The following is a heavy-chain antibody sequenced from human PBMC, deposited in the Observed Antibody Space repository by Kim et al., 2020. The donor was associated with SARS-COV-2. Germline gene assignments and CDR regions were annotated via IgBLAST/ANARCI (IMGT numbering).Heavy chain of an antibody. CDR3: AATGRTVGSSWYYFDY. D-gene: IGHD6-13*01. CDR2: INPNSGGT. V-gene: IGHV1-2*04. CDR1: GYTFTGYY. Sequence: ASVKVSCKASGYTFTGYYMHWVRQAPGQGLEWMGWINPNSGGTNYAQKFQGWVTMTRDTSISTAYMELSRLRSDDTAVYYCAATGRTVGSSWYYFDYWGQGTLVTVSS. J-gene: IGHJ4*02.